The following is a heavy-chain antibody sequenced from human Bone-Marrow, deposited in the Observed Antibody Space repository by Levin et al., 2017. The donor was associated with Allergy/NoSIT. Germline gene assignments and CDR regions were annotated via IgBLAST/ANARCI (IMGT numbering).Heavy chain of an antibody. CDR2: INTKTGNP. V-gene: IGHV7-4-1*02. CDR1: GYIFTNYP. Sequence: VASVKVSCKASGYIFTNYPIIWVRQAPRQGLEWVGWINTKTGNPKHAQGFTGRFVFSLDTSVNTAYLQITSLKSEDTAVYYCARGKYEYYDSDDYYRPFDFWGQGALITVSS. CDR3: ARGKYEYYDSDDYYRPFDF. D-gene: IGHD3-22*01. J-gene: IGHJ4*02.